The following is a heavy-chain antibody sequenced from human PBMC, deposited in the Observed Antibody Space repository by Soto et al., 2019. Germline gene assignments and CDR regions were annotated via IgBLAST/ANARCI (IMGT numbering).Heavy chain of an antibody. J-gene: IGHJ6*02. Sequence: ASVKVSCKTSGYTFTNYDINWVRQATGQGLEWMGWINPDSDNTGYAQKFQGRVTMTRDTSISTAYMELNSLRSEDTAVYYCARGRRYCTTTSCYPPALFPYGMDVWGQGTTVTVSS. CDR2: INPDSDNT. CDR1: GYTFTNYD. D-gene: IGHD2-2*01. V-gene: IGHV1-8*01. CDR3: ARGRRYCTTTSCYPPALFPYGMDV.